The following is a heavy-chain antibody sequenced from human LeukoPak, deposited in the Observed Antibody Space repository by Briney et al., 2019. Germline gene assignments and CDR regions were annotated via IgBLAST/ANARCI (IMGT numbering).Heavy chain of an antibody. CDR3: ARDPTTVTPTYFDY. J-gene: IGHJ4*02. CDR1: GFTVSTHG. D-gene: IGHD4-17*01. CDR2: ISSGGTNK. Sequence: GGSLRLSCAASGFTVSTHGMHWVRQAPAKGLEWVALISSGGTNKHYADPVKGRFTISRDISKNTVYLQMNSLRAEDTAVYYCARDPTTVTPTYFDYWGQGTLVNVSS. V-gene: IGHV3-30-3*01.